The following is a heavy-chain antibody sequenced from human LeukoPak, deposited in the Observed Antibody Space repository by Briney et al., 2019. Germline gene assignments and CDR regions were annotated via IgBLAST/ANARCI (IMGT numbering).Heavy chain of an antibody. V-gene: IGHV3-74*01. Sequence: GKSLRLSCAASGFTFSSYWIHWVRQAPGKGLVWVSGINTDGRSTVYADSVKGRFTISRDNAKNTLYLQMNSLRGEDTAVYYCALDFQFRAPWGQGTLVTVSS. D-gene: IGHD2-21*01. CDR1: GFTFSSYW. CDR3: ALDFQFRAP. CDR2: INTDGRST. J-gene: IGHJ5*02.